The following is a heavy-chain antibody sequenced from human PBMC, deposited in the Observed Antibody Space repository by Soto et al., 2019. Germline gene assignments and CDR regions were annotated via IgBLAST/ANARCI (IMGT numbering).Heavy chain of an antibody. V-gene: IGHV3-30*18. CDR3: AKGRSYYYYYGVDV. Sequence: PGGSLRLSCAVSGLTFISYGMHWVRQAPGKGPEWVAHISYDGSNEHYADSVKGRFTISRDNSKSTLYLQMNSLRAEDTALYYCAKGRSYYYYYGVDVWGQGTTVTVSS. J-gene: IGHJ6*02. CDR1: GLTFISYG. CDR2: ISYDGSNE.